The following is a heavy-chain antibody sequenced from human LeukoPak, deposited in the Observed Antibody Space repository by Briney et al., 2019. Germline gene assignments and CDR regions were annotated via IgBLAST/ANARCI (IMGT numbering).Heavy chain of an antibody. Sequence: PSETLSLTCTVSGGSISSGNYYWNWIRRPPGTGLECIGYIHYSGSTYYNPSLKSRVTISVDTSKNQFSLKLSSVTAADTAVYYCVRGRGTAVTTGNWFDPWGQGTLVTVSS. CDR1: GGSISSGNYY. CDR3: VRGRGTAVTTGNWFDP. D-gene: IGHD4-17*01. J-gene: IGHJ5*02. CDR2: IHYSGST. V-gene: IGHV4-30-4*01.